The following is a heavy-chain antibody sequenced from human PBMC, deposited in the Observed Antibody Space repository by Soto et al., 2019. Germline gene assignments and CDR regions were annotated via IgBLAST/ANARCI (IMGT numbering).Heavy chain of an antibody. Sequence: GGSLRLSCAASGFTFSSYSMNWVRQAPGKGLEWVSSISSSSSYIYYADSVKGRFTISRDNAKNSLYLQMNSLRAEDTAVYYCAAAAKDPEQWLVPSPFYWGQGTLVTVSS. D-gene: IGHD6-19*01. J-gene: IGHJ4*02. CDR1: GFTFSSYS. CDR2: ISSSSSYI. V-gene: IGHV3-21*01. CDR3: AAAAKDPEQWLVPSPFY.